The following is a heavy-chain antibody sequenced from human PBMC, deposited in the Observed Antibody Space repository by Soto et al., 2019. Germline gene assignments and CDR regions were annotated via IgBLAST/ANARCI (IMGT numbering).Heavy chain of an antibody. Sequence: LRLSFAASGFTFSSYSMNWVRQAPGKGLEWVSSISSSSSYIYYADSVKGRFTISRDNAKNSLYLQMNSLRAEDTAVYYCARVGTSGYDLPLDYWGQGTLVTVSS. J-gene: IGHJ4*02. CDR1: GFTFSSYS. CDR2: ISSSSSYI. CDR3: ARVGTSGYDLPLDY. D-gene: IGHD5-12*01. V-gene: IGHV3-21*01.